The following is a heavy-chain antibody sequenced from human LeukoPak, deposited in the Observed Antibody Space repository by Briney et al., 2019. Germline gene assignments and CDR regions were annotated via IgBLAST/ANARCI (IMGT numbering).Heavy chain of an antibody. CDR1: GFTFSNYS. CDR2: VSSSSNYI. CDR3: ARAAIFGVVGDAFDT. J-gene: IGHJ3*02. V-gene: IGHV3-21*01. D-gene: IGHD3-3*01. Sequence: GGSLRLSCAASGFTFSNYSMNWVRQAPGKGLEWVSSVSSSSNYIYYADSVKGRFTISRDNAKNSLYLQMNSLRAEDTAVYYCARAAIFGVVGDAFDTWGQGTMVTVSS.